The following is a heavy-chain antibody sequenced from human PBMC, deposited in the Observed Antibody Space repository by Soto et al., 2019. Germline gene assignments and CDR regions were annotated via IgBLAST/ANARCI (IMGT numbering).Heavy chain of an antibody. CDR2: INNNGRSI. Sequence: LRLSCAASGFTFSNYCMHWVRQGPGKGLEWVSRINNNGRSISYAESVKGRFTISRDNAKNTLYMEMRNLRAEDTAVYYCARDPYGLDVWGQGTSVTVSS. CDR1: GFTFSNYC. V-gene: IGHV3-74*01. J-gene: IGHJ6*02. CDR3: ARDPYGLDV.